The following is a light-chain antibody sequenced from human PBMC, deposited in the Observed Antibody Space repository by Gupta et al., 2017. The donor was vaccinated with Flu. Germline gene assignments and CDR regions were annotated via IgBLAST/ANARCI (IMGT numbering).Light chain of an antibody. Sequence: WVTISGTGTSREVGGYDYVSWYQQYPGKAPKLIIYDVSHRPSGVSNRFSGSKSGSTASLTISGLQAADEADYYCKSFASSIAYVFGTGTKVTVL. CDR3: KSFASSIAYV. CDR2: DVS. CDR1: SREVGGYDY. J-gene: IGLJ1*01. V-gene: IGLV2-14*03.